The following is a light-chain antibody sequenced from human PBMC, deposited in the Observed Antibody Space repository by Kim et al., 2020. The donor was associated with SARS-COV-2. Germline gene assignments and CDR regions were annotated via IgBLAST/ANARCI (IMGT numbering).Light chain of an antibody. Sequence: QSVLTQPPSVSGAPGQRVTISCTGTNSNIGAGYDVHWYQQLPGTAPKLLMHGNTNRPSGVPDRFSGSKSDTSASLAITGLQVDDEADYYCLSYDSSLSGWVFGGGTQLTVL. CDR1: NSNIGAGYD. CDR3: LSYDSSLSGWV. J-gene: IGLJ3*02. V-gene: IGLV1-40*01. CDR2: GNT.